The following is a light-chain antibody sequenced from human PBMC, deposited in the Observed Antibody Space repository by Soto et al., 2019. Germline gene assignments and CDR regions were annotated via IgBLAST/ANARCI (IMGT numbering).Light chain of an antibody. CDR3: SSYTSSSTLGNV. Sequence: QSALTQPASVSGSAGQSITISCSGTMRDVGAYNLVSWYQQHPGTAPKLIIYEVRNRPSGISSRFSGSRSGNTASLTISGLQPEDEGDYYCSSYTSSSTLGNVFGTGTKLTVL. CDR2: EVR. J-gene: IGLJ1*01. V-gene: IGLV2-14*01. CDR1: MRDVGAYNL.